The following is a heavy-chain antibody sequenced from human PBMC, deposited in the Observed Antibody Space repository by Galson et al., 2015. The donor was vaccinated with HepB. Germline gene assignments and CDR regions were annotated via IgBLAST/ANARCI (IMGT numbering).Heavy chain of an antibody. CDR3: AKEGMVVVPAGMDISYYCGMDV. Sequence: SLRLSCAASGFSFSNYGMHWVRQAPGKGLEWVAFIRYDGSNKYYADSVKGRFTISRDNSKHTLYLQMNSLRAEDTAVYYCAKEGMVVVPAGMDISYYCGMDVWGQGTTVTVSS. CDR1: GFSFSNYG. J-gene: IGHJ6*02. D-gene: IGHD2-2*01. V-gene: IGHV3-30*02. CDR2: IRYDGSNK.